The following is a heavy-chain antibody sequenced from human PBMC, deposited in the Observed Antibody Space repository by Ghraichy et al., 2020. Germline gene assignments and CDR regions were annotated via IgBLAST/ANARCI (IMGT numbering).Heavy chain of an antibody. D-gene: IGHD2-15*01. Sequence: GGSLRLSCTATALTVLDSNSFRAHAASWKGLERVSLINWDSSSTYYADSVKGRFTISRDNKKNFLYLQINSLRIEDTALYYCARGLQRWTPGYYFESWGQGTLVTVSS. CDR1: ALTVLDSN. V-gene: IGHV3-43*01. CDR2: INWDSSST. J-gene: IGHJ4*02. CDR3: ARGLQRWTPGYYFES.